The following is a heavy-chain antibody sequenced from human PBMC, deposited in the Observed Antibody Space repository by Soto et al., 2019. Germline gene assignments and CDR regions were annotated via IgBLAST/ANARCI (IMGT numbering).Heavy chain of an antibody. D-gene: IGHD3-3*01. CDR3: AKDLGEFLEWLLSPGYLDH. V-gene: IGHV3-30*18. CDR2: ISYDGSNK. Sequence: CLRLSCAASGVTFSNYGFHWVRQDAGKGLPWEAVISYDGSNKNYADSVKGRFTISRDNSKNTVYLPMNSLRVEDTAVYYCAKDLGEFLEWLLSPGYLDHWGRGTRVTVSS. CDR1: GVTFSNYG. J-gene: IGHJ4*02.